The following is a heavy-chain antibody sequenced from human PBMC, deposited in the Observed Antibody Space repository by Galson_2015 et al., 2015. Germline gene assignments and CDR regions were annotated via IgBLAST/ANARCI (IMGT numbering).Heavy chain of an antibody. Sequence: SLRLSCAASGFTFSSYSMNWVRQAPGKGLEWVSYISSSSSTIYYADSVKGRFTISGDNAKNSLYLQMNSLRDEDTAVYYCARDGTYCSSTSCYLKAIDYWGQGTLVTVSS. CDR2: ISSSSSTI. V-gene: IGHV3-48*02. CDR3: ARDGTYCSSTSCYLKAIDY. CDR1: GFTFSSYS. D-gene: IGHD2-2*01. J-gene: IGHJ4*02.